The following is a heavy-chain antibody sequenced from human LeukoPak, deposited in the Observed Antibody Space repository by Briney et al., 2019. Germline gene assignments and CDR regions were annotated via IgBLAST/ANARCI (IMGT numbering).Heavy chain of an antibody. CDR2: IYFSGGT. CDR3: ARVASGSYYPYYYYYMDV. D-gene: IGHD1-26*01. CDR1: GDSISSSNCY. J-gene: IGHJ6*03. V-gene: IGHV4-39*07. Sequence: SETLSLTCTVSGDSISSSNCYWGWIRQPPGKGLEWIGSIYFSGGTYYNASLKSRVTISVDTSKNQFSLKLSSVTAADTAVYYCARVASGSYYPYYYYYMDVWGKGTTVTVSS.